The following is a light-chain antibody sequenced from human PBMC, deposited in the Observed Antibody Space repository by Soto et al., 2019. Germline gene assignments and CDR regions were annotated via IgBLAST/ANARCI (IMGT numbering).Light chain of an antibody. CDR2: DAS. Sequence: DIQMTQSPSTLSASVGDRVTITCRASQSISSWLAWYQQQPGTAPKLLIYDASSLESGVPSRFSGSGSGTEFTLTISSLQPDDFATYYCQQYNSYPWTFGQGTKVDI. J-gene: IGKJ1*01. CDR1: QSISSW. CDR3: QQYNSYPWT. V-gene: IGKV1-5*01.